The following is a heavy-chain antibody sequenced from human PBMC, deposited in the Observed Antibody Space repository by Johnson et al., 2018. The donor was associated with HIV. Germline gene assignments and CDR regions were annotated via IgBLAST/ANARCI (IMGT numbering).Heavy chain of an antibody. CDR2: IKQDRSEK. CDR1: GFTFSSYW. CDR3: ARDGGYSGYDFHAFDI. Sequence: VQLVESGGGLVQPGGSLRLSCAASGFTFSSYWMSWVRQAPGKGLEWVANIKQDRSEKYYVDSVKGRFTISRDNAKNSLYLQMNSLRAEDTAVYYCARDGGYSGYDFHAFDIWGQGTMVTVSS. D-gene: IGHD5-12*01. V-gene: IGHV3-7*01. J-gene: IGHJ3*02.